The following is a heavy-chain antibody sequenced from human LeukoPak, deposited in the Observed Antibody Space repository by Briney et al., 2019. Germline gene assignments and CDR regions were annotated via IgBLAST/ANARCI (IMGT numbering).Heavy chain of an antibody. D-gene: IGHD6-19*01. V-gene: IGHV3-30*18. CDR2: ISSNGRNE. J-gene: IGHJ4*02. CDR3: AKDELGGSSGWYPLGF. Sequence: PGGSLRLSCAGSGFTFNRFGIHWVRHAPGKGLEWVAAISSNGRNEYYAESVKGRFTISRDDSKNTLYLQVNSLRADDTAVYFCAKDELGGSSGWYPLGFWGQGTLVTVSS. CDR1: GFTFNRFG.